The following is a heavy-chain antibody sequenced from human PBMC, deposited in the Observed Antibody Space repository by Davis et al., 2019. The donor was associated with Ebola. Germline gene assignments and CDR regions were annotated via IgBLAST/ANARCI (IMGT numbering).Heavy chain of an antibody. CDR2: IIPIFGTA. V-gene: IGHV1-69*13. Sequence: SVKVSCKASGGTFSSYAISWVRQAPGQGLEWMGGIIPIFGTANYAQKFQGRVTITADESTSTAYMELSSLRSEDTAVYYCARDLGCSSTSCYTYYYYYYGMDVWGQGTTVTVSS. CDR3: ARDLGCSSTSCYTYYYYYYGMDV. D-gene: IGHD2-2*02. J-gene: IGHJ6*02. CDR1: GGTFSSYA.